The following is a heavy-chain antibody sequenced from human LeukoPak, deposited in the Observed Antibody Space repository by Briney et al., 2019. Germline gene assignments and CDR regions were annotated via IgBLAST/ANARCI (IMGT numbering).Heavy chain of an antibody. V-gene: IGHV3-53*01. CDR1: GFTVRDGY. CDR3: GRHAYGGSPPLS. J-gene: IGHJ4*02. CDR2: IYVSGTT. D-gene: IGHD3-10*01. Sequence: PGGSLRLSCAASGFTVRDGYMSWVRQAPGKRLEWLAFIYVSGTTFYAASVKGRFTISRDNAKNTVHLQMNNLRAEDTALYYCGRHAYGGSPPLSWGQGALVTVSS.